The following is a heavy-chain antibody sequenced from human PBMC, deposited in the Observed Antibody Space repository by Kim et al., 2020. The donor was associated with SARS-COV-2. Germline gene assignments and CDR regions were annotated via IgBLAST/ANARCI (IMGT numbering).Heavy chain of an antibody. CDR3: ASPRGGLTYYFDY. CDR1: GGSFSGYY. V-gene: IGHV4-34*01. D-gene: IGHD2-15*01. Sequence: SETLSLTCAVSGGSFSGYYWSWIRQPPGKGLEWVGEINHSGSTNYNPSLKSRVTISVDAYKNQCSLKLSSVTAADTAVYYCASPRGGLTYYFDYWGQGTLLTVSS. CDR2: INHSGST. J-gene: IGHJ4*02.